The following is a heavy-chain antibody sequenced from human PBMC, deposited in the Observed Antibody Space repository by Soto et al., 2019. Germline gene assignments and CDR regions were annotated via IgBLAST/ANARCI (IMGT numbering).Heavy chain of an antibody. CDR2: IVSDGSAK. CDR3: ATRHEREHAFDV. Sequence: QVQLVESGGGVVQPGTSLRLSCAVSGFPFSTYGFHWVRQPPGKGLEWVAVIVSDGSAKYHADSVEGRFTTSSDSSKTTVYLQMNDLRPDDTAVYYCATRHEREHAFDVWGQGTTVTISS. CDR1: GFPFSTYG. V-gene: IGHV3-33*03. D-gene: IGHD1-1*01. J-gene: IGHJ3*01.